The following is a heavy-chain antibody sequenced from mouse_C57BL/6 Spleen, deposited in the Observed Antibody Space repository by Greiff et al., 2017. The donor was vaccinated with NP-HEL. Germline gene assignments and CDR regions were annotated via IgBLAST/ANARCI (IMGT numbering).Heavy chain of an antibody. Sequence: DVMLVESGGGLVKPGGSLKLSCAASGFTFSSYTMSWVRQTPEKRLEWVATISGGGGNTYYPDSVKGRFTISRDNAKNTLYLQMSSLRSEDTALYYCARRNYRAMDYWGQGTSVTVSS. CDR3: ARRNYRAMDY. D-gene: IGHD2-1*01. CDR1: GFTFSSYT. CDR2: ISGGGGNT. V-gene: IGHV5-9*01. J-gene: IGHJ4*01.